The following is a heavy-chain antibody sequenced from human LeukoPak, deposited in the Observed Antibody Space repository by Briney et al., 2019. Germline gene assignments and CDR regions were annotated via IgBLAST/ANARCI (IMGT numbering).Heavy chain of an antibody. Sequence: SETLSLTCTVSGGSISSSTYYWGWIRQPPGKGLEWIGSINYSGSTYYNPSLESRVTISVDTSKNQFSLKLGSVTAADTAVYYCARRHCSSTTCYFDYWGQGALVTVSS. CDR2: INYSGST. CDR3: ARRHCSSTTCYFDY. J-gene: IGHJ4*02. V-gene: IGHV4-39*01. D-gene: IGHD2-2*01. CDR1: GGSISSSTYY.